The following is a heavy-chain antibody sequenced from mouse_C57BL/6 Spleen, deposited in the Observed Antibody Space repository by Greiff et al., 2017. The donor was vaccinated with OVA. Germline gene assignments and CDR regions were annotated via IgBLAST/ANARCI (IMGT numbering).Heavy chain of an antibody. CDR2: INPSNGGT. CDR3: AREGLPPYWYFDV. J-gene: IGHJ1*03. D-gene: IGHD3-3*01. V-gene: IGHV1-53*01. Sequence: VQLQQSGTELVKPGASVKLSCKASGYTFTSYWMHWVKQRPGQGLEWIGNINPSNGGTNYNEKFKSKATLTVDKSSSTAYMQLSSLTSEDSAVYYCAREGLPPYWYFDVWGTGTTVTVSS. CDR1: GYTFTSYW.